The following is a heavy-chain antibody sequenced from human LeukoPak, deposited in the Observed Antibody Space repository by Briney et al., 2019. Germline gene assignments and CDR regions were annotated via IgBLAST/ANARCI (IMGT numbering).Heavy chain of an antibody. J-gene: IGHJ4*02. CDR2: ISSSSSYI. CDR1: ELSLRNNY. D-gene: IGHD1-1*01. Sequence: GGALRLSRAASELSLRNNYMTWVRQAPGPGLEWVSSISSSSSYIYYAASVKGRFTISGDNAKNSLYLQMNSVTAEDTAVYYCARGSDGTTILPVPECWGQRALVSASS. CDR3: ARGSDGTTILPVPEC. V-gene: IGHV3-21*01.